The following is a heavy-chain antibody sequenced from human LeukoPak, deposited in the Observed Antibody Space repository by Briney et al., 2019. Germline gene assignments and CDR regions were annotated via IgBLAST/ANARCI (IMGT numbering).Heavy chain of an antibody. D-gene: IGHD2-8*02. CDR2: ISSSSSYI. V-gene: IGHV3-21*01. CDR1: GFTFSSYS. J-gene: IGHJ5*02. CDR3: ARASTLQILTPFDP. Sequence: GGSLRLSCAASGFTFSSYSMNWVRQAPGKGLEWVSSISSSSSYIYYADSVKGRFTISRDNAKNSLYLQMNSLRAEDTAVYYCARASTLQILTPFDPWGQGTLVTVSS.